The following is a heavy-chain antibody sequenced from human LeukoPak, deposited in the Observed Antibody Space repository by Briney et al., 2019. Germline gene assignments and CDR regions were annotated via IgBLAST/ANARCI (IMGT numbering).Heavy chain of an antibody. CDR2: ISGTT. D-gene: IGHD3-10*01. Sequence: GGSLRLSCAASGFTFTNYAMNWVRQAPGKGLEWVSTISGTTYYADSVKGRFSISRDNSKSTLFLQLKHRRAEDTAVYYCAKGLSSKYFDLWGRGALVTVSS. J-gene: IGHJ2*01. CDR1: GFTFTNYA. CDR3: AKGLSSKYFDL. V-gene: IGHV3-23*01.